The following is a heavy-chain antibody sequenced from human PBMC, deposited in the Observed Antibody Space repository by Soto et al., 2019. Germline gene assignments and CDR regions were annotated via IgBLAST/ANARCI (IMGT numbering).Heavy chain of an antibody. D-gene: IGHD6-13*01. CDR2: ISSSSSYI. J-gene: IGHJ3*02. CDR3: ARDEMIAAAGTAFDI. CDR1: GFTFSSYS. Sequence: GGSLRLSCAASGFTFSSYSMNWVRQAPGKGLEWVSSISSSSSYIYYADSVKGRFTISRDNAKNSLYLQMNSLRAEDTAVYYCARDEMIAAAGTAFDIWGQGTMVTVSS. V-gene: IGHV3-21*01.